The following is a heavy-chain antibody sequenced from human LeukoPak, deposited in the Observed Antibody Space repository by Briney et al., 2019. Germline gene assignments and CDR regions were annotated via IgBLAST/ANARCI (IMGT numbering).Heavy chain of an antibody. CDR3: ARGGDYYGSGSRFDY. CDR1: GFTFSSYE. Sequence: GGSLRLSCAASGFTFSSYEMNWVRQAPGKGLEWVSYISSSGSTIYYADSVKGRFTISRDNAKNSLYLQMNSLRAEDTAVYYCARGGDYYGSGSRFDYWGQGTLVTVSS. J-gene: IGHJ4*02. V-gene: IGHV3-48*03. D-gene: IGHD3-10*01. CDR2: ISSSGSTI.